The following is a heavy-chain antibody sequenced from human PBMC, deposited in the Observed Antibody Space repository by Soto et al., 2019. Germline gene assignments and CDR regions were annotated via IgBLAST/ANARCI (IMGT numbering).Heavy chain of an antibody. CDR2: IIPIFGTA. Sequence: SSVQVCCTASGGPFSSYAISWVRQAPGQGLEWMGGIIPIFGTANYAQKFQGRVTITADESTSTAYMELSSLRSEDTAVYYCATPARVQVYCGEGGMSTV. CDR3: ATPARVQVY. D-gene: IGHD3-10*01. V-gene: IGHV1-69*01. J-gene: IGHJ4*02. CDR1: GGPFSSYA.